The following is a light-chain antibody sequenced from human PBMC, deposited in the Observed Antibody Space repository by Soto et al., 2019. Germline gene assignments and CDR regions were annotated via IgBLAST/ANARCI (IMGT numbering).Light chain of an antibody. CDR1: SSDVGGYNY. CDR2: EVS. V-gene: IGLV2-14*01. Sequence: QSALTQPASVSGSPGQSITISCTGTSSDVGGYNYVSWYQQHPGKAPKLMIYEVSNRPSGVSNRFSGSKSGNTASLTISGRQDEDEEDYYCSSYTSSSTNVVFGGGTKLTVL. CDR3: SSYTSSSTNVV. J-gene: IGLJ2*01.